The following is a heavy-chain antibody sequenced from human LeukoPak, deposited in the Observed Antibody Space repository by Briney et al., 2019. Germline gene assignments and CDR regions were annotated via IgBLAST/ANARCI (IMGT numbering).Heavy chain of an antibody. D-gene: IGHD6-13*01. CDR2: ISGSGGST. Sequence: GGSLRLSCAASGFTFSSYAMSWVRQAPGKGLEWVSAISGSGGSTYYADSVKGRFTISRDNSKNTLYLQMNSLRAEDTAVYYCAKVPGSSWYPGLRYMDVWGKGTTVTVSS. V-gene: IGHV3-23*01. CDR1: GFTFSSYA. CDR3: AKVPGSSWYPGLRYMDV. J-gene: IGHJ6*03.